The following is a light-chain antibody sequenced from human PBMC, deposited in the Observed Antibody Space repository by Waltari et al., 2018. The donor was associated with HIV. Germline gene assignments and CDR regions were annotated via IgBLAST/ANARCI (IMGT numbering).Light chain of an antibody. CDR3: ATWDDSLNGWV. CDR2: SND. CDR1: SSNIGSHT. V-gene: IGLV1-44*01. J-gene: IGLJ3*02. Sequence: QSVLTQPPSASGTPGQRVTISSSGSSSNIGSHTLRCDHQVPGTAPKVLIYSNDDRPSGVPDRFSGSKSGTSASLAISGLQSEDEADYYCATWDDSLNGWVFGGGTKVTVL.